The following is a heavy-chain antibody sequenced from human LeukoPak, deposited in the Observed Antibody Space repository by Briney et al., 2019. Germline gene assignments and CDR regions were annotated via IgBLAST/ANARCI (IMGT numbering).Heavy chain of an antibody. D-gene: IGHD6-13*01. CDR2: MNPNTGNT. Sequence: ASVKVSCRASRYTFINYDINWVRQATGQGLEWMGWMNPNTGNTGYAQKFQGRATITRDTSTNTAYMELTGLTSEDTAVYYCARGGAVAGHNWFDPWGQGTLVTVSS. CDR1: RYTFINYD. V-gene: IGHV1-8*03. CDR3: ARGGAVAGHNWFDP. J-gene: IGHJ5*02.